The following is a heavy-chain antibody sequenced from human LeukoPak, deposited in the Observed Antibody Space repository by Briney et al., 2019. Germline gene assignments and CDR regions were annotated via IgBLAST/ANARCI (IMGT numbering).Heavy chain of an antibody. V-gene: IGHV4-34*01. CDR3: ARGTTVTRVLFY. CDR1: GFTFSDYY. J-gene: IGHJ4*02. Sequence: LRLSCAASGFTFSDYYMSWIRQPPGKGLEWIGEINHSGSTNYNPSLKSRVTISVDTSKNQFSLKLSSVTAADTAVYYCARGTTVTRVLFYWGQGTLVTVSS. CDR2: INHSGST. D-gene: IGHD4-17*01.